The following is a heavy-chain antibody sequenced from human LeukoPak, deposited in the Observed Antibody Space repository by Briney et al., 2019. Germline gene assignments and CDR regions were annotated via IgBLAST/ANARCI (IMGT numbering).Heavy chain of an antibody. D-gene: IGHD5-18*01. J-gene: IGHJ4*02. V-gene: IGHV4-34*01. Sequence: SETLSLTCAVYGGSFSGYYWSWIPQPPGKGLEWSGEINHSGSTNYKPSLKSRVTISVDTSKNQFSLKLSSVTAADTDVYYCARGFRGYSYGRTARGGNYFDYWGQGTLVTVSS. CDR2: INHSGST. CDR3: ARGFRGYSYGRTARGGNYFDY. CDR1: GGSFSGYY.